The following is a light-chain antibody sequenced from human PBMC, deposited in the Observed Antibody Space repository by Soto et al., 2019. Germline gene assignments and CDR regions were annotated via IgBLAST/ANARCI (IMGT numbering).Light chain of an antibody. CDR2: DAS. CDR3: QQFNNWPRT. V-gene: IGKV3-15*01. CDR1: QSVSSK. Sequence: EIAMAQSAATLSVSPGERASLSCMASQSVSSKLAWYQQKPGQAPRLLIYDASTRATGIPARFSGSGSGTEFTLTISSLQSEDFAVYYCQQFNNWPRTFGQGTKVDIK. J-gene: IGKJ1*01.